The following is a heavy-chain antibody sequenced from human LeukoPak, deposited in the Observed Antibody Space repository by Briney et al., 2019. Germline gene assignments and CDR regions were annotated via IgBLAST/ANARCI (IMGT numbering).Heavy chain of an antibody. D-gene: IGHD3-10*01. V-gene: IGHV5-51*01. CDR1: GYRFTDYW. CDR2: IYPDDSDI. CDR3: ARHTSGVRGLTPRADP. Sequence: GESLRISCKGSGYRFTDYWIAWVRQMPGKGLEWMGIIYPDDSDIRYSPSFQGQVTISADKSISTAYLQWSSLKASDTAMYYCARHTSGVRGLTPRADPWGQGTLVTVSS. J-gene: IGHJ5*02.